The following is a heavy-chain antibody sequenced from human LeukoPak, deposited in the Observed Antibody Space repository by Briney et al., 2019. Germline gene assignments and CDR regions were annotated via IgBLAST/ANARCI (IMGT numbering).Heavy chain of an antibody. CDR2: ISYGGST. CDR3: ARGLYSMVPGRFH. J-gene: IGHJ4*02. CDR1: GGSISSSSYY. Sequence: PSETLSLTRTVSGGSISSSSYYWVWIRQPPGKGLEWIGSISYGGSTFYNPSLKSRVTISVDTSKNQFSLKLSSVTAADTAVYYCARGLYSMVPGRFHWGQGTLVTVSS. D-gene: IGHD3-10*01. V-gene: IGHV4-39*01.